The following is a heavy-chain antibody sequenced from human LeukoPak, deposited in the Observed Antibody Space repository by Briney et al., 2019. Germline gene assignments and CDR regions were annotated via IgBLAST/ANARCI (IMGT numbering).Heavy chain of an antibody. Sequence: AGGSLRLSXAASGFTFSSYSMNWVSQAPGKGLEWVSYISSSSSTIYYADSVKGRFTISRDNAKNSLYLQMNSLRAEDTAVYYCARGTPFVVVPAAKGDYWGQGTLLTVSS. CDR1: GFTFSSYS. V-gene: IGHV3-48*01. CDR2: ISSSSSTI. CDR3: ARGTPFVVVPAAKGDY. J-gene: IGHJ4*02. D-gene: IGHD2-2*01.